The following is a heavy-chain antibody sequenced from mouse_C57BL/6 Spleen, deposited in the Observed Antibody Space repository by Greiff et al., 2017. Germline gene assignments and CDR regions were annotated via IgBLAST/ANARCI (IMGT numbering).Heavy chain of an antibody. CDR1: GYAFSSYW. Sequence: VMLVESGAELVKPGASVKISCKASGYAFSSYWMNWVKQRPGKGLEWIGQIYPGDGDTNYNGKFKGKATLTADKSSSTAYMQLSSLTSEDSAVYFCARGGTGIYAMDYWGQGTSVTVSS. D-gene: IGHD4-1*01. CDR3: ARGGTGIYAMDY. J-gene: IGHJ4*01. V-gene: IGHV1-80*01. CDR2: IYPGDGDT.